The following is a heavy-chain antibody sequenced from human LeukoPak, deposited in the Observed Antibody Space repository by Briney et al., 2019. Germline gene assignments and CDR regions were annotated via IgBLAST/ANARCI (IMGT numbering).Heavy chain of an antibody. CDR2: ISAYNGNT. V-gene: IGHV1-18*01. J-gene: IGHJ6*03. CDR1: GYTFTSYC. Sequence: ASVKVSCKASGYTFTSYCISWVRQAPGQGLEWMGLISAYNGNTNYAQKLQGRVTMTTDTSTSTAYMELRSLRSDDTAVYYCAREPLVGATEYYMDVWGKGTTVTVSS. D-gene: IGHD1-26*01. CDR3: AREPLVGATEYYMDV.